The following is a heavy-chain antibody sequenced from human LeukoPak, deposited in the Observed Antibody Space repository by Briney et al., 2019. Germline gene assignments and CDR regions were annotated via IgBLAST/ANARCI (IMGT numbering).Heavy chain of an antibody. CDR2: ISGSGGST. V-gene: IGHV3-23*01. D-gene: IGHD3-9*01. CDR1: GFTFSSYA. Sequence: GGSLRLSCAASGFTFSSYAMSWVRQAPGKGLEWVSAISGSGGSTYYADSVKGRFTISRDNSKNTLYLQMNSLRAEDTAVYYCAKDLRYFDWLFTFDYWGQGTLVTVSS. J-gene: IGHJ4*02. CDR3: AKDLRYFDWLFTFDY.